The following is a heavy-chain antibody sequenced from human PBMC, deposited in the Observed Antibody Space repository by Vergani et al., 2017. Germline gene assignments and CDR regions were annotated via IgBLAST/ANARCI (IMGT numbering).Heavy chain of an antibody. CDR1: GFTFTSAW. CDR2: IKSKTDGETI. CDR3: TTEDLKN. J-gene: IGHJ4*02. V-gene: IGHV3-15*01. Sequence: DAHLEESGGGLVKPGGSLRLSCAASGFTFTSAWMSWVRQAPGKGLQWVGRIKSKTDGETIDYAAPVKGRFTISRDDSKSTLSLQMNSLKTEDTAIYYCTTEDLKNWGQGTLVTVSS.